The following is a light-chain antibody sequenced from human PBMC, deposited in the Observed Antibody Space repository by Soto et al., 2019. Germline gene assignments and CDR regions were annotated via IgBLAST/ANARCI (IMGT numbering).Light chain of an antibody. CDR2: DVN. CDR1: SGDVGAYNY. Sequence: QSVLTQPRSVSGCPGQSVTISCTGTSGDVGAYNYISWYQQHPGKAPKFLIYDVNKRPSGVPHRFFGSKSGNTASLTISGLQPKDQADYYCCSYADTQTHPFGPGTKLTVL. CDR3: CSYADTQTHP. J-gene: IGLJ1*01. V-gene: IGLV2-11*01.